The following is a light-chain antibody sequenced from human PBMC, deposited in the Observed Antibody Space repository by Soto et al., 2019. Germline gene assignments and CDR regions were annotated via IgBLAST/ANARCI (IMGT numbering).Light chain of an antibody. Sequence: DIQMTQSPSTLSASVGDRVTITCRASQGISSYLAWYQQEPGKAPKLLIYAASTLQSGVPSRFSGSGSGTEFTLTISSLQPEDFATYYCQQLHSYPRTFGQGTKVDIK. V-gene: IGKV1-9*01. J-gene: IGKJ1*01. CDR1: QGISSY. CDR3: QQLHSYPRT. CDR2: AAS.